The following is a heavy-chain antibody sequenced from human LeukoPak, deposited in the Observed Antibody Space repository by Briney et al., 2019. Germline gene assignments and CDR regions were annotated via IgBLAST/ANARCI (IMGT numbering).Heavy chain of an antibody. CDR3: ASISGASWGDY. CDR2: ISYDGNNI. D-gene: IGHD3-16*01. J-gene: IGHJ4*02. CDR1: GFTFSTYA. Sequence: GGSLRLPCAASGFTFSTYALHWVRQAPGKGLEWVAVISYDGNNIYYLDSVKGRFTISRDNSKNTLYLQMNSMRAEDTAVYFCASISGASWGDYWGQGTLVTVSS. V-gene: IGHV3-30-3*01.